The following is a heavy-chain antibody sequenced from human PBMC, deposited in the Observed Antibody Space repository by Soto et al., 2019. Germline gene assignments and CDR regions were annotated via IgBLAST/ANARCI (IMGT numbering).Heavy chain of an antibody. CDR2: IYPGDSDT. V-gene: IGHV5-51*01. CDR1: GYSFTSYW. Sequence: PGESLKISCKGSGYSFTSYWIGWVRQMPGKGLEWMGIIYPGDSDTRYSPSFQGQVTISADKSISTAYLQWSSLKASDTAMYYCATTSYTAMDYYYYGMDVWGQGTTVTVSS. D-gene: IGHD5-18*01. CDR3: ATTSYTAMDYYYYGMDV. J-gene: IGHJ6*02.